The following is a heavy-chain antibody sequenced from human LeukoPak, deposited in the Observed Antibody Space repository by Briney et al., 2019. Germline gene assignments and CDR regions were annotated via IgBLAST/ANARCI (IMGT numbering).Heavy chain of an antibody. V-gene: IGHV3-11*05. CDR2: ISSSSSYT. CDR1: GFTFSDYY. Sequence: GGSLRLSCAASGFTFSDYYMSWIRQAPGKGLEWVSYISSSSSYTNYADSVKGRFTISRDNAKNSLYLQMNSLRAEDTAVYYCARGLRPGVAVPAAYYYYYGMDVWGQGTTVTVSS. J-gene: IGHJ6*02. CDR3: ARGLRPGVAVPAAYYYYYGMDV. D-gene: IGHD2-2*01.